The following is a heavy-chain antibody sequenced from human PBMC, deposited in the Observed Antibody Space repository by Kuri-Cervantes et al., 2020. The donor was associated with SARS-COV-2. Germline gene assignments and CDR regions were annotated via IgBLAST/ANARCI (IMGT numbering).Heavy chain of an antibody. V-gene: IGHV3-48*03. CDR2: ISSSGSTI. D-gene: IGHD2-15*01. J-gene: IGHJ6*02. CDR1: GFTFSSYE. CDR3: ARDDIVVVVAATRTRYYYYGMDV. Sequence: GESLKISCAASGFTFSSYEMNWVRQAPGKGLEWVSYISSSGSTIYYADSVKGRFTISRDNAKNSLYLQMNSLRAEDTAVYYCARDDIVVVVAATRTRYYYYGMDVWGQGTMVTVSS.